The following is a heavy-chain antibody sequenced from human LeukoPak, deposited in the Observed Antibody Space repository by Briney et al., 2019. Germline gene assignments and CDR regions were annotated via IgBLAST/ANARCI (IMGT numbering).Heavy chain of an antibody. D-gene: IGHD3-10*01. CDR1: GGSISSYY. V-gene: IGHV4-59*12. J-gene: IGHJ5*02. CDR3: AREGIGSGSYLSWFDP. CDR2: IYYSGST. Sequence: SETLSLTCGVSGGSISSYYWSWIRQPPGKGLEWIGNIYYSGSTNYNPSLKSRVTISVDTSKNQFSLKLSSVTAADTAVYYCAREGIGSGSYLSWFDPWGQGTLVTVSS.